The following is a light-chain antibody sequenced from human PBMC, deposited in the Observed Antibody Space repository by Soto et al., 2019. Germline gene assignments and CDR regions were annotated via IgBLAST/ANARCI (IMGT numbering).Light chain of an antibody. CDR3: SSYGGSNNLV. CDR1: SSDVGHYNY. Sequence: QSALTQPPSASGSPGQSVTISCTGTSSDVGHYNYVSWYQQQPGKAPKLMIYEVSKRPSGVPDRFFGSKFGYTASLTVSGLQAEDEADYYCSSYGGSNNLVFGGGTKLTVL. CDR2: EVS. V-gene: IGLV2-8*01. J-gene: IGLJ2*01.